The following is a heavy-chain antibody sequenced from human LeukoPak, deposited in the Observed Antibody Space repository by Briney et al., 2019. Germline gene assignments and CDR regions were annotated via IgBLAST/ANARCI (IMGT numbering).Heavy chain of an antibody. J-gene: IGHJ3*02. CDR2: ISSSSSYI. CDR3: ARARYVSSGPEGVDAFDI. D-gene: IGHD3-22*01. CDR1: GFSFSSYS. V-gene: IGHV3-21*01. Sequence: GGSLRLSCAASGFSFSSYSMNWVRQAPGKGLEWVSSISSSSSYIYYADSVKGRFTISRDNAKNSLYLQMNSLRAEDTAVYYCARARYVSSGPEGVDAFDIWGQGTMVTISS.